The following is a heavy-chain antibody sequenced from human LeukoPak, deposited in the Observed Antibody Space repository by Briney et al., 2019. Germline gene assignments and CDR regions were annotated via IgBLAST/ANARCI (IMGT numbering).Heavy chain of an antibody. J-gene: IGHJ3*02. CDR1: GFTFSSYA. D-gene: IGHD3-10*01. CDR2: IIPIFGTA. V-gene: IGHV1-69*01. CDR3: ARDRGYYGSGSSDAFDI. Sequence: GESLRLSCAASGFTFSSYAISWVRQAPGQGLEWMGGIIPIFGTANYAQKFQGRVTITADESTSTAYMELSSLRSEDTAVYYCARDRGYYGSGSSDAFDIWGQGTMVTVSS.